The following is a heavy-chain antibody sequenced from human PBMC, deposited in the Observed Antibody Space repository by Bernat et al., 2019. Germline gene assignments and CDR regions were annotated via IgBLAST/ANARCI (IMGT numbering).Heavy chain of an antibody. CDR2: INHSGST. Sequence: QVQLQQWGAGLLKPSDTLSLTCAVYGWSFSAYYWSWNRQPPGKGLEWIGEINHSGSTNYNPSLKSRVTISVDTSKDQFSLRLSSVTAAYTAVYYCARGSYAGCSSRKNGPAFDIWGQGTTVTVSS. D-gene: IGHD6-13*01. CDR1: GWSFSAYY. CDR3: ARGSYAGCSSRKNGPAFDI. V-gene: IGHV4-34*01. J-gene: IGHJ3*02.